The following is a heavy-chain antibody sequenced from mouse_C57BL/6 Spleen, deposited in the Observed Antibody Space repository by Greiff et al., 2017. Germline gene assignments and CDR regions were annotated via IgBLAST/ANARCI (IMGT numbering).Heavy chain of an antibody. CDR2: INPSNGGT. J-gene: IGHJ3*01. V-gene: IGHV1-53*01. CDR1: GYTFTSYW. D-gene: IGHD3-2*02. CDR3: ARWGSSGYWFAY. Sequence: QVQLQQPGTELVKPGASVKLSCKASGYTFTSYWMHWVKQRPGQGLEWIGNINPSNGGTNYNEKFKSKATLTVDKSSSTAYMQLSSLTSADSAVYYCARWGSSGYWFAYWGQGTLVTVSA.